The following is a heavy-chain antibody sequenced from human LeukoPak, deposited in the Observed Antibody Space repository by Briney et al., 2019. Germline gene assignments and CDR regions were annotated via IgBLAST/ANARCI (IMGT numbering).Heavy chain of an antibody. Sequence: PGGSLRLSCAASGFTFDDYGMSWVRQAPGKGLEWVSGINWNGGGTGYADSVKGRFTISRDNAKNSLYLQMNSLRAEDTALYYCARDMGYSSSWYGAFDIWGQGTMVTVSS. J-gene: IGHJ3*02. CDR1: GFTFDDYG. D-gene: IGHD6-13*01. V-gene: IGHV3-20*04. CDR2: INWNGGGT. CDR3: ARDMGYSSSWYGAFDI.